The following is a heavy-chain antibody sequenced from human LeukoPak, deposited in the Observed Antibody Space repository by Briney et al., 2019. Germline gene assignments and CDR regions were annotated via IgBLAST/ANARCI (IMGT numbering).Heavy chain of an antibody. J-gene: IGHJ2*01. CDR2: INPSDGSA. CDR1: GYXFTGYN. D-gene: IGHD6-13*01. CDR3: ARDGHSSSWYSAGWYFDL. Sequence: ASVKVSCKASGYXFTGYNIHWVRQAPGQGLEWMGIINPSDGSASSAQKFQARVTMTRDTSTSTVYMELSSLRSEDTAVYYCARDGHSSSWYSAGWYFDLWGRGTLVTVSS. V-gene: IGHV1-46*01.